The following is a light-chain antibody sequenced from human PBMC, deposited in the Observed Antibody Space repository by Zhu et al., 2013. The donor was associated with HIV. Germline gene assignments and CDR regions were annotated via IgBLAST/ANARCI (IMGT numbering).Light chain of an antibody. CDR1: QGISNY. J-gene: IGKJ4*01. Sequence: DIQLTQSPSFLSASVGDTVTITCRASQGISNYLAWYQQKPGKVPKLLIYATSTLQSGVPSRFSGRGSGTDFTLTISSLQPEDFATYYCQQSYSTLALSFGGGTKVEIK. CDR3: QQSYSTLALS. CDR2: ATS. V-gene: IGKV1-27*01.